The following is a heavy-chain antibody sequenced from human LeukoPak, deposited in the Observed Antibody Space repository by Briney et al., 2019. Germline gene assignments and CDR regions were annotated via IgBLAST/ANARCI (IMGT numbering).Heavy chain of an antibody. Sequence: SETLSLTCTVSGGSISSSSYYWGWIRQPPGKGLEWIGSIYYSGSTYYNPSLKSRVTISVDTPKNQFSLKLSSVTAADTAVYYCARLRGYCSSTSCRDRYYMDVWGKGTTVAVSS. J-gene: IGHJ6*03. D-gene: IGHD2-2*01. CDR2: IYYSGST. CDR3: ARLRGYCSSTSCRDRYYMDV. V-gene: IGHV4-39*01. CDR1: GGSISSSSYY.